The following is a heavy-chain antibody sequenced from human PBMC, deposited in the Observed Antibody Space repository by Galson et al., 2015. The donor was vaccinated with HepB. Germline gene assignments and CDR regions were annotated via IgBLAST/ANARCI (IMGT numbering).Heavy chain of an antibody. Sequence: SVKVSCKVSGYTLTELSMHWVRQAPGKGLEWMGGFDPEDGETIYAQKFQGRVTMTEDTSTDTAYMELSSLRSEDTAVYYCATSAPEYYGMDVWGQGTTVTVSS. CDR2: FDPEDGET. V-gene: IGHV1-24*01. J-gene: IGHJ6*02. CDR3: ATSAPEYYGMDV. CDR1: GYTLTELS. D-gene: IGHD1-14*01.